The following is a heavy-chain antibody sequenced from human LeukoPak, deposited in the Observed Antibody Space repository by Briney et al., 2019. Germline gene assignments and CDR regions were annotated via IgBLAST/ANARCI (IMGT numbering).Heavy chain of an antibody. CDR1: GFTFSSYG. CDR3: ARDSPGRIFGKFDP. V-gene: IGHV3-33*01. CDR2: IWYDGSNK. Sequence: PGGSLRLSCAASGFTFSSYGMHWVRQAPGKGLEWVAVIWYDGSNKYYADSVKGRFTISRDNSKNTLYLQMNSLRAEDTAVYYCARDSPGRIFGKFDPWGQGTLVTVSS. J-gene: IGHJ5*02. D-gene: IGHD3-3*01.